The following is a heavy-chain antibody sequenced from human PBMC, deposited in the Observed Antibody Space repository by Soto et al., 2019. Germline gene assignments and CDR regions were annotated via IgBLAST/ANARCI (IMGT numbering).Heavy chain of an antibody. D-gene: IGHD4-17*01. V-gene: IGHV4-59*08. CDR1: GGSISSYY. CDR3: ARRYGVYFDY. CDR2: IYYSGST. Sequence: SETLSLTCTVSGGSISSYYWSWIRQPPGKGLEWIGYIYYSGSTNYNPSLKSRITISVDTSKNQFSLKLSSVTAADTAVYYCARRYGVYFDYWGQGTLVTVSS. J-gene: IGHJ4*02.